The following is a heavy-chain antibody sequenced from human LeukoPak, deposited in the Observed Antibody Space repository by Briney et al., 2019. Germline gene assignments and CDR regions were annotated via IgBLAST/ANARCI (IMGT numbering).Heavy chain of an antibody. CDR2: IYPGGSDT. D-gene: IGHD2-21*01. J-gene: IGHJ3*02. V-gene: IGHV5-51*01. Sequence: GESLKISCKGSGYSFSSYWIAWVRQMPGKGLEWMGIIYPGGSDTRYSPSFQGQVTISVDKSITTAYVQWSSLKASDTAMYYCASLRSYSDAFDIWGQGTMVTVSS. CDR1: GYSFSSYW. CDR3: ASLRSYSDAFDI.